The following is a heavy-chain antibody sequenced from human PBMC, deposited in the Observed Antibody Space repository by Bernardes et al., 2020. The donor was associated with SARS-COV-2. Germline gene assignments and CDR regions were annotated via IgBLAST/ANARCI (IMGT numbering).Heavy chain of an antibody. CDR3: ARGIGYSYGPSYGMDV. Sequence: ASVKVSCKASGYTFTGYYMHWVRQAPGQGLEWMGWINPNSGGTNYAQKFQGWVTMTRDTSISTAYMELSRLRSDDTAVYYCARGIGYSYGPSYGMDVWGQGTTVTVSS. J-gene: IGHJ6*02. CDR2: INPNSGGT. CDR1: GYTFTGYY. V-gene: IGHV1-2*04. D-gene: IGHD5-18*01.